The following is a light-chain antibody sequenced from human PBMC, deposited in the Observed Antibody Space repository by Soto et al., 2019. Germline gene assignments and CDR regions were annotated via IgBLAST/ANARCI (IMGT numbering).Light chain of an antibody. J-gene: IGLJ1*01. CDR2: YKD. CDR3: GTWDNSLSAYV. Sequence: QSVLTQPPSVSAAPAQNVTISCSRRASSIGNIYVSWYQQLRGRGHTLLIYYKDRRPSGNPDRFSGAKSGRKTTLGITGLQTGDEANYYCGTWDNSLSAYVCGTGTKGTVL. CDR1: ASSIGNIY. V-gene: IGLV1-51*01.